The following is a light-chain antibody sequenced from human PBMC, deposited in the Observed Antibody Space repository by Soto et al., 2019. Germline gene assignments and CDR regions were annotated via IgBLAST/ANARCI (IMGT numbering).Light chain of an antibody. V-gene: IGKV1-5*03. Sequence: DIQMTQSPSTLSASVGDRVTITCRASQSISSWLAWYQQQPGKAPKLLIYTASSLESGVPSRLSGSGSGTEFTLTISSLQPDDFATYYCQEYNSHSRYTFGQGTKLEIK. CDR2: TAS. J-gene: IGKJ2*01. CDR3: QEYNSHSRYT. CDR1: QSISSW.